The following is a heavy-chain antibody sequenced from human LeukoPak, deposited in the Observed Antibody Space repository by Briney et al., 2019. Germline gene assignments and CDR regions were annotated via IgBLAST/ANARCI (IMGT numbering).Heavy chain of an antibody. D-gene: IGHD2-21*01. CDR2: ISGSST. J-gene: IGHJ4*02. CDR3: VKGPQVGDGYHPDY. Sequence: GGSLRLSCAASGFSLGEYAMSWVRQAPGKGPEWVSAISGSSTYYSGSAKGRFTISRDTSKTTVYLQMNVLREDDTALYYCVKGPQVGDGYHPDYWGQGTLVTVS. V-gene: IGHV3-23*05. CDR1: GFSLGEYA.